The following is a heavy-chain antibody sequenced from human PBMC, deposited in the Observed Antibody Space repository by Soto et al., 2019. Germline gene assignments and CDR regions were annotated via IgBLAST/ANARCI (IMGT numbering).Heavy chain of an antibody. Sequence: ASVKVSCKASAYTFTSYAMHWVRQAPGQRLEWMGWINTANGNTKYSQKFQGRVTITRDTSARIVYMEMSSLTSEDTAIYYCARASTGSGWSQYAFDIWGQGTMVTVSS. V-gene: IGHV1-3*04. CDR2: INTANGNT. CDR1: AYTFTSYA. J-gene: IGHJ3*02. D-gene: IGHD6-19*01. CDR3: ARASTGSGWSQYAFDI.